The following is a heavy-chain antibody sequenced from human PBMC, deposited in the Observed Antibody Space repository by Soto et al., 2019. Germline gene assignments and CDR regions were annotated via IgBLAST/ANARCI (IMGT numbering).Heavy chain of an antibody. CDR1: GGSFSGYY. CDR2: INQSGST. J-gene: IGHJ6*02. V-gene: IGHV4-34*01. Sequence: PSETLSLTCAVYGGSFSGYYWSWIRQPPGKGLEWIGEINQSGSTNYNPSLKSRVTISVDTSKNQFSLKLSSVTAADTAVYYCARGTMVRGVIGYYYYGMDVWGQGTTVTVSS. D-gene: IGHD3-10*01. CDR3: ARGTMVRGVIGYYYYGMDV.